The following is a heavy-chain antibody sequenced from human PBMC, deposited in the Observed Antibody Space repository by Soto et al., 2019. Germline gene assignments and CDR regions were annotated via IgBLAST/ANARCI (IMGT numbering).Heavy chain of an antibody. CDR3: ANNWNWGSLVH. Sequence: QVHLQESGPGLVKPSETLSLTCTVSGDSISTDYWSWIRQSPGKGLEWIGFIYYGGITNYNPSLKSRVTISVDTPKNQFSLKLSSVTDADTAVYYCANNWNWGSLVHWGQGTLVTVSS. V-gene: IGHV4-59*08. CDR1: GDSISTDY. D-gene: IGHD1-7*01. CDR2: IYYGGIT. J-gene: IGHJ4*02.